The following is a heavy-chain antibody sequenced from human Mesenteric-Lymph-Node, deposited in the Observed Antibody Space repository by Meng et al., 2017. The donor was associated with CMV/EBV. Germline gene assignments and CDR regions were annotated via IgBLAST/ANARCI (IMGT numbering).Heavy chain of an antibody. J-gene: IGHJ4*02. V-gene: IGHV4-34*01. D-gene: IGHD3-9*01. CDR2: INHSGST. Sequence: QGRVHQWGAGRLRPSETLYVTCAVYGGSFSGYYWNWIRQSPEKGLEWIGEINHSGSTTYNPSFTSRIIISVDTSTNQISLNMSSVTAADTAVYYCARGSSYDILTGYFDYWGQGALVTVSS. CDR1: GGSFSGYY. CDR3: ARGSSYDILTGYFDY.